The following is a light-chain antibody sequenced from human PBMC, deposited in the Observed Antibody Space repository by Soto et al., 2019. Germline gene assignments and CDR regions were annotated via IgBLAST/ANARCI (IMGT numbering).Light chain of an antibody. CDR3: QHRQHWPPIT. V-gene: IGKV3-11*01. J-gene: IGKJ3*01. CDR2: DAS. Sequence: EVVLTQSPATLSLSPGERAPLSCRASQSIDRYLAWYQQKPGQAPRVLIYDASNRATGIPARFSGSGSGTDFTLTISSLEPEDFAVYYCQHRQHWPPITFGPGTKVEFK. CDR1: QSIDRY.